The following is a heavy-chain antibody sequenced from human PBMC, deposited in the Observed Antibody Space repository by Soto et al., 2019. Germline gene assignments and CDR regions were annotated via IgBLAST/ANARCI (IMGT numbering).Heavy chain of an antibody. J-gene: IGHJ4*02. D-gene: IGHD5-18*01. V-gene: IGHV3-30*18. CDR1: GFTFSNYG. Sequence: QVQLVESGGGVVKPGRSLRLSCAASGFTFSNYGMHWVRQAPGKGLEWVALISSDGSNKYYADSAKGRFTISRDNSKNTLYLQMNRLRAEVAAVYYCAKDGYTDGSADLWGQGTRVNVS. CDR3: AKDGYTDGSADL. CDR2: ISSDGSNK.